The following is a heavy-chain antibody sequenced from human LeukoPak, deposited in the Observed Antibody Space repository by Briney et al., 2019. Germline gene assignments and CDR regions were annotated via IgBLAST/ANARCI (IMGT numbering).Heavy chain of an antibody. CDR2: ISGSGGST. CDR1: GFTFSSYA. CDR3: AKVGSTYYDFWSGYYLFDY. V-gene: IGHV3-23*01. D-gene: IGHD3-3*01. Sequence: PGGSLRLSCAASGFTFSSYAMSWVRQAPGKGLEWVSAISGSGGSTYYADSVKGRFTISRDNSKNTLYLQMNSLRAEDTAVYYCAKVGSTYYDFWSGYYLFDYWGQGTLVTVSS. J-gene: IGHJ4*02.